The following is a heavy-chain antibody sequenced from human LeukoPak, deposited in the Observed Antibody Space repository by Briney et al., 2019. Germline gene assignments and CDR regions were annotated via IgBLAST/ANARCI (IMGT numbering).Heavy chain of an antibody. V-gene: IGHV3-30*18. CDR3: AKGDSSGWSPLGY. Sequence: PGGSLRLSCAASGFTFSSYGMLWVRQAPGKGLEWVAIVSYDGSNRYYPDSVKGRFTISRDNSKTTLYLQMNSRRAQDTAVYYCAKGDSSGWSPLGYWGRGTLVTVSS. D-gene: IGHD6-19*01. CDR2: VSYDGSNR. J-gene: IGHJ4*02. CDR1: GFTFSSYG.